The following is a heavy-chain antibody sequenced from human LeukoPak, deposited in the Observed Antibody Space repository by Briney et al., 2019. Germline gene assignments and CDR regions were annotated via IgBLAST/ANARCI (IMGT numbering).Heavy chain of an antibody. D-gene: IGHD2-21*02. CDR1: GGSISSGGYS. CDR2: IYHSGST. Sequence: SETLSLTCAVSGGSISSGGYSWSWIRQPPGKGLEWIGYIYHSGSTYYNPSLKSRVTISVDRSKNQFSLKLSSVTAADTAVYYCASAYCGGDCYLGYYYGMDVWGQGTTVTVS. J-gene: IGHJ6*02. V-gene: IGHV4-30-2*01. CDR3: ASAYCGGDCYLGYYYGMDV.